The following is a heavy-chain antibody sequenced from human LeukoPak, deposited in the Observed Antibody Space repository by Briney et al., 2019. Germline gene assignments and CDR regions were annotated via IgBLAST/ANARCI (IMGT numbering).Heavy chain of an antibody. J-gene: IGHJ5*02. CDR2: ISAYNGNT. CDR1: GYTFTSYG. CDR3: ARPLGSGSYFPSNWFDP. V-gene: IGHV1-18*01. Sequence: ASVKDSCKASGYTFTSYGISWVRQAPGQGLEWMGWISAYNGNTNYAQKLQGRVTMTTDTSTSTAYMELRSLRSDDTAVYYCARPLGSGSYFPSNWFDPWGQGTLVTVSS. D-gene: IGHD1-26*01.